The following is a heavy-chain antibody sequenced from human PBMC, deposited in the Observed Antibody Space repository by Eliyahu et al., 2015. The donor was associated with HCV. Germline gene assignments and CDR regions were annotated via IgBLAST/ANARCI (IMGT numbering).Heavy chain of an antibody. CDR1: GFTFXDYY. Sequence: QVQLVESGGGLVKPGXSLRLSRTASGFTFXDYYXXWXRQAPGKGLGWVSYISSSTTYTNYADSVKGRFTISRDNAKNSLYLQMNSLRAEDTAVYYCARSEDSSGYSGTFYYGMGVWGQGTTVTVSS. V-gene: IGHV3-11*05. J-gene: IGHJ6*02. D-gene: IGHD3-22*01. CDR2: ISSSTTYT. CDR3: ARSEDSSGYSGTFYYGMGV.